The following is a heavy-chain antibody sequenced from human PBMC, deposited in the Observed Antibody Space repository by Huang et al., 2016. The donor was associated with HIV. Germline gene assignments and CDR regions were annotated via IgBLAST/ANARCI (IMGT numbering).Heavy chain of an antibody. CDR1: GFTFTNYA. CDR2: VSNDGREK. D-gene: IGHD4-17*01. V-gene: IGHV3-30*04. J-gene: IGHJ3*02. CDR3: TREYTVAGAFDI. Sequence: QVQLVESGGGVVQPGRSLRLSCAASGFTFTNYAMHWVRQSPGKRLEWVTVVSNDGREKYYADSVKSRFTISRDNFKNALYLQMNRLRPEDTAIYYCTREYTVAGAFDIWGQGTMVTVSS.